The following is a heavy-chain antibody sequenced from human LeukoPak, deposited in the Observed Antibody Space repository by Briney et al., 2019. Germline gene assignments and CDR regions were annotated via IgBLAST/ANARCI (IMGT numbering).Heavy chain of an antibody. Sequence: ASVKVSCKASGYTFTSYDINWVRQATGQGLEWMGWMNPNSGNTGYAQKFQGRVTMTRNTSISTAYMELNSLRSEDTAVYYCARSSYDFLTGSPLLNSFDYWGQGTLVTVSS. CDR2: MNPNSGNT. CDR1: GYTFTSYD. CDR3: ARSSYDFLTGSPLLNSFDY. V-gene: IGHV1-8*01. J-gene: IGHJ4*02. D-gene: IGHD3-9*01.